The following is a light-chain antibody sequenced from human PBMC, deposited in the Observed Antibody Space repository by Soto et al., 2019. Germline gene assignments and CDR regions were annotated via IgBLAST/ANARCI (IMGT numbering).Light chain of an antibody. CDR1: QSISSW. CDR3: QQRSNWPAIT. CDR2: DAS. J-gene: IGKJ5*01. Sequence: DIQMTQSPSTLSASVGDRVTITCRASQSISSWLAWYQQKPGKAPKLLIYDASSLESGVPSRFSGSGSGTDFTLTISSLEPEGFAVYYCQQRSNWPAITFGQGTRLEIK. V-gene: IGKV1-5*01.